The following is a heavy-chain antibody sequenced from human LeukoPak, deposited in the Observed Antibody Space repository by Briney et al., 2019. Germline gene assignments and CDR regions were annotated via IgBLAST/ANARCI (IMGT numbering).Heavy chain of an antibody. CDR3: ARDRQTNWFDP. CDR2: INTHNGNT. CDR1: GYIFTSNG. J-gene: IGHJ5*02. Sequence: APVKVSCKASGYIFTSNGINWVRQAPGQGLEWMGWINTHNGNTDYAQKLQGRVTMTTDTSTTTAYMELRSLRSDDTAVYYCARDRQTNWFDPWGQGTLVTVSS. V-gene: IGHV1-18*01.